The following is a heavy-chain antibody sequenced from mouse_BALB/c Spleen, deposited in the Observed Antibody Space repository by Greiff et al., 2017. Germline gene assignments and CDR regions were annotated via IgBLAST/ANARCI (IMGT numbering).Heavy chain of an antibody. CDR2: ISDGGSYT. CDR3: ASLYDYDAMDY. CDR1: GFTFSDYY. Sequence: EVKLVESGGGLVKPGGSLKLSCAASGFTFSDYYMYWVRQTPEKRLEWVATISDGGSYTYYPDSVKGRFTISRDNAKNNLYLQMSSLKSEDTAMYYCASLYDYDAMDYWGQGTSVTVSS. J-gene: IGHJ4*01. V-gene: IGHV5-4*02. D-gene: IGHD2-3*01.